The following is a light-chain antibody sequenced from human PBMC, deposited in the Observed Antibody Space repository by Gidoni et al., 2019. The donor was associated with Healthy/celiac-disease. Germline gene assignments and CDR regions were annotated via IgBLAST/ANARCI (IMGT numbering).Light chain of an antibody. Sequence: QSALTQPASVSGSPGQSITLSCTGTSSDGGGYNYVSWYQQHPGKATKLMIYDVSNRPSGVSNRFSGSKSGNTASLTISGLQAEDEADYYCSSYTSSSTLVFGGGTKLTVL. CDR2: DVS. J-gene: IGLJ2*01. CDR3: SSYTSSSTLV. CDR1: SSDGGGYNY. V-gene: IGLV2-14*01.